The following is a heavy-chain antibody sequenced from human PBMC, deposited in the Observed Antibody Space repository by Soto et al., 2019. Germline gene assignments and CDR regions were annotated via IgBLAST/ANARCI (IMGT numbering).Heavy chain of an antibody. CDR1: GFTFSKYL. D-gene: IGHD1-26*01. CDR2: LSSSSSSK. CDR3: AREGGSFNWLDP. Sequence: GGSLRLSWAASGFTFSKYLMNWVRQAPGKGLEWVSYLSSSSSSKFYADSVKDRFTISRDNAKSLLYLQMNSLRAEDTAVYYCAREGGSFNWLDPWGQGTLVTVSS. V-gene: IGHV3-21*06. J-gene: IGHJ5*02.